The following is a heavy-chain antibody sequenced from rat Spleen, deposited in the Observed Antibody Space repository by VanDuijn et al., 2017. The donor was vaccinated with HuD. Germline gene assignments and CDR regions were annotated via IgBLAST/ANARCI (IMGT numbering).Heavy chain of an antibody. D-gene: IGHD1-2*01. CDR3: ARGGTIAAIFDY. Sequence: QVQLKESGPGLMQPSQTLSLTCIVSGFSLTSYHVHWVRQSPGKGLEWMAVIWSGGNTDYNSAIKSRLSISRDTSKSQVFLKMNSLQTEDTAMYFCARGGTIAAIFDYWGQGVMVTVSS. J-gene: IGHJ2*01. CDR2: IWSGGNT. V-gene: IGHV2-32*01. CDR1: GFSLTSYH.